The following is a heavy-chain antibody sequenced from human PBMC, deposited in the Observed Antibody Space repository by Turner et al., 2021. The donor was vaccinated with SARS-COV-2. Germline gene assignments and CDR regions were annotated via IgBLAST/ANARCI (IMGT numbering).Heavy chain of an antibody. V-gene: IGHV3-74*01. J-gene: IGHJ4*02. Sequence: EVQLVESGGGLVQPEGSLRLACAASGFTFSKFFMHWVRQAPGKGLVVVSRISDDGSSPAYADSVKGRFTISRDNAKNTLYLQMNSLTAEDSAVYYCVRSDVNAWYGLLDYWGQGTLVTVSS. CDR3: VRSDVNAWYGLLDY. D-gene: IGHD3-16*01. CDR1: GFTFSKFF. CDR2: ISDDGSSP.